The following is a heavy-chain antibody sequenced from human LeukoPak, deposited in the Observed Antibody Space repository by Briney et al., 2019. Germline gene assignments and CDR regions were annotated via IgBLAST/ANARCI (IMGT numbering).Heavy chain of an antibody. Sequence: PSETLSLTCTVSGGSISSYHWSWIRQPPGKGLEWIGYIYYSGSTNYNPSLKSRVTISVDTSKNQFSLKLSSVTAADTAVYYCARGGYGSPLDYWGQGTLVTVSS. CDR2: IYYSGST. V-gene: IGHV4-59*01. CDR3: ARGGYGSPLDY. CDR1: GGSISSYH. J-gene: IGHJ4*02. D-gene: IGHD3-10*01.